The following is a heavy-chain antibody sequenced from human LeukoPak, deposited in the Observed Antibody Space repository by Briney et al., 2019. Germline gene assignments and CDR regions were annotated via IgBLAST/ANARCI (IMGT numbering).Heavy chain of an antibody. D-gene: IGHD3-16*01. J-gene: IGHJ4*02. V-gene: IGHV3-30*18. CDR2: ISYDGSNK. CDR1: GFTFSSYG. Sequence: GGSLRLSCAASGFTFSSYGMHWVRQAPGKGLEWVAVISYDGSNKYYADSVKGRFTISRDNSKNTVYLQMNSLRAEDTAVYYCAKDKGLGYWGQGTLVTVSS. CDR3: AKDKGLGY.